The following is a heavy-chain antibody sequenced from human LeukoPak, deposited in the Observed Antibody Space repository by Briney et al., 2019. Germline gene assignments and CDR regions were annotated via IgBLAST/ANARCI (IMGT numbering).Heavy chain of an antibody. D-gene: IGHD6-19*01. CDR2: INPNSGGT. J-gene: IGHJ4*02. V-gene: IGHV1-2*06. CDR1: GYTFTGYY. Sequence: ASVKVSCKPSGYTFTGYYMHWVRQAPGQGLEWMGRINPNSGGTNYAQKFQGRVTMTRDTSISTAYMEPSSLTSAATAVYSCARVKWGAGGGMGGRYYIDYWGKGTMVTVSS. CDR3: ARVKWGAGGGMGGRYYIDY.